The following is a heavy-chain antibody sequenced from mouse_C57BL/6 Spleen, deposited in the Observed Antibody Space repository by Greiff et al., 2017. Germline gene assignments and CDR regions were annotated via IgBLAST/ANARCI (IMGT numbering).Heavy chain of an antibody. Sequence: EVQVVESGGGLVKPGGSLKLSCAASGFTFSSYAMSWVRQTPEKRLEWVATISDGGSYTYYPDNVKGRFTISRDNAKNNLYLQMSHLKSEDTAMYYCARDNYSIDYWGQGTTLPVSS. CDR2: ISDGGSYT. D-gene: IGHD2-5*01. J-gene: IGHJ2*01. CDR1: GFTFSSYA. V-gene: IGHV5-4*01. CDR3: ARDNYSIDY.